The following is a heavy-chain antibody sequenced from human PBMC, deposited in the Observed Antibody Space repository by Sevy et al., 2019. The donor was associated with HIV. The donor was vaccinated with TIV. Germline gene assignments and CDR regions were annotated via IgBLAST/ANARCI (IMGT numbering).Heavy chain of an antibody. CDR2: FSFGCGKI. V-gene: IGHV3-23*01. D-gene: IGHD3-10*02. Sequence: GGSLRLACAASGFTFSSYAMSWVRQAPGKGLEWVSTFSFGCGKINYADSVKGRYTISRDNSKNTLYLQMHSLRAEDTAVYYCAREGCSKPHDYWGQGTLVTVSS. J-gene: IGHJ4*02. CDR3: AREGCSKPHDY. CDR1: GFTFSSYA.